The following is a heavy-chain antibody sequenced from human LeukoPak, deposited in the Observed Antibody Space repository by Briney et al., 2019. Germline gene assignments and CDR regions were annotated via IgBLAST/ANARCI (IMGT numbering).Heavy chain of an antibody. Sequence: GGSLRLSCAASGFTFSSYAMHWVRQAPGKGLEWVAVISYDGSDKYYADSVKGRFTISRDNSKNTLYLQMNSLRAEDTAVYYCARDRVVVVPAAIFDYWGQGTLVTVSS. V-gene: IGHV3-30-3*01. CDR2: ISYDGSDK. CDR1: GFTFSSYA. J-gene: IGHJ4*02. CDR3: ARDRVVVVPAAIFDY. D-gene: IGHD2-2*01.